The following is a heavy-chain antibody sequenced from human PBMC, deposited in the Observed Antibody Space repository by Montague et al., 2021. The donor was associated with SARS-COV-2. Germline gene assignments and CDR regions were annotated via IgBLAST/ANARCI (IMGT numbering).Heavy chain of an antibody. CDR1: GGSISSSSYY. J-gene: IGHJ3*02. V-gene: IGHV4-39*01. Sequence: SETLSLTCTVSGGSISSSSYYWGWIRQPPGKGLEWTGNIFYSGSTYYNTSLKSRVTISVDTSKNQFSLRLSPVTAADTAVYYCARLPYFYDSTHALDIWGQGTMVTVSS. D-gene: IGHD3-22*01. CDR2: IFYSGST. CDR3: ARLPYFYDSTHALDI.